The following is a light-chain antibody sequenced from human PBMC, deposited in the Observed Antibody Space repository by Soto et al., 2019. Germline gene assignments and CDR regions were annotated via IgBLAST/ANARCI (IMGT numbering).Light chain of an antibody. J-gene: IGLJ2*01. CDR3: QSYDSSLSGYVV. V-gene: IGLV1-40*01. CDR2: GNS. Sequence: QSVLTQPPSVSRAPGQRVTISCTGSSSNIGAGYDVHWYQQLPGTAPKPLIYGNSNRPSGVPDRFSGSKSGTSASLAITGLQAEDEADYYCQSYDSSLSGYVVFGGGTKVTVL. CDR1: SSNIGAGYD.